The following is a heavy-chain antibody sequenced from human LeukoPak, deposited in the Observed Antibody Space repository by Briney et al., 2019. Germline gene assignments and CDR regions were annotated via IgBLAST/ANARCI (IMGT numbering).Heavy chain of an antibody. Sequence: SETLSLTCTVSGGSISSSSYYWGWIRQPPGKGLEWIGSIYYSGSTNYNPSLKSRVTISVDTSKNQFSLKLSSVTAADTAVYYCARPLVLLWFGELDYMDVWGKGTTVTISS. V-gene: IGHV4-39*01. CDR3: ARPLVLLWFGELDYMDV. CDR1: GGSISSSSYY. D-gene: IGHD3-10*01. J-gene: IGHJ6*03. CDR2: IYYSGST.